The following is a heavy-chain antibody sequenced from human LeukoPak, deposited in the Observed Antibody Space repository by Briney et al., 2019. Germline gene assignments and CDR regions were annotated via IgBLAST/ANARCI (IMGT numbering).Heavy chain of an antibody. J-gene: IGHJ3*02. Sequence: ASETLSLTCTVSGGSINNYYCSWIRQSPGKGLEWIGSRLFTGSASYNSSLRSRATISMGTSKNQFSLKLTSVTAADTAVYYCARGWEFYDSNGYVFDIWGQGKMVSVAS. CDR3: ARGWEFYDSNGYVFDI. D-gene: IGHD3-22*01. CDR1: GGSINNYY. CDR2: RLFTGSA. V-gene: IGHV4-59*01.